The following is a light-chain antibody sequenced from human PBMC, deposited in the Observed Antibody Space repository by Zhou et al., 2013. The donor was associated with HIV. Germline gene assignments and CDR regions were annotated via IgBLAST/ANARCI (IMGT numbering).Light chain of an antibody. CDR3: QQAHSFPVT. CDR1: QDISTW. J-gene: IGKJ3*01. Sequence: EIQMTQSPSSVSASVGDRVTIACRASQDISTWLAWYQQKPGKAPRLLIYGASTVQSGVPSRFSGSGSGTDFTLTISSLQPEDFATYYCQQAHSFPVTLGPGTKVNIK. CDR2: GAS. V-gene: IGKV1-12*01.